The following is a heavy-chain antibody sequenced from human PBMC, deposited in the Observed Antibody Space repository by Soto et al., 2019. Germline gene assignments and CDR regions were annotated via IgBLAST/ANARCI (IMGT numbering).Heavy chain of an antibody. D-gene: IGHD6-19*01. CDR2: INAGNGNT. CDR1: GYTFTSYA. Sequence: ASVQVSCTASGYTFTSYAMHWVRQAPGQRLEWMGWINAGNGNTKYSQKFQGRVTIARDTSASTAYMELSSLRSEDTAVYYCTRGEYSSGWDPLDYWGQGTLVTVSS. V-gene: IGHV1-3*01. J-gene: IGHJ4*02. CDR3: TRGEYSSGWDPLDY.